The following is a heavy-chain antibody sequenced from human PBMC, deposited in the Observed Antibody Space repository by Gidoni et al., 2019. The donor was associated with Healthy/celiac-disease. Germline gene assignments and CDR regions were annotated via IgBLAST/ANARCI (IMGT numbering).Heavy chain of an antibody. CDR2: IYYSGST. J-gene: IGHJ5*02. D-gene: IGHD2-2*01. V-gene: IGHV4-39*01. CDR3: ARLSVVPAAISAPSYNWFDP. Sequence: QLQLQESGPGLVKPSETLSLTCTVSGCSISSRSYYVGWIRQPPGKGLEWIGSIYYSGSTYYNPSLKSRVTISVDTSKNQFSLKLSSVTAADTAVYYCARLSVVPAAISAPSYNWFDPWGQGTLVTVSS. CDR1: GCSISSRSYY.